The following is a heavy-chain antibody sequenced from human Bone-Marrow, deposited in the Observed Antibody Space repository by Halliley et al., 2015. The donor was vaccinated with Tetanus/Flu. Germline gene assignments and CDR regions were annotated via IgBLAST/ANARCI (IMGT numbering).Heavy chain of an antibody. CDR3: TTILSTFGVFIGDS. V-gene: IGHV3-15*01. CDR2: IKSKRDGETA. D-gene: IGHD3-3*01. Sequence: RIKSKRDGETADYAAPVNGRFSISRDDSENTLYLLMNNLKTEDTAVYYCTTILSTFGVFIGDSWGQGALVTVSS. J-gene: IGHJ4*02.